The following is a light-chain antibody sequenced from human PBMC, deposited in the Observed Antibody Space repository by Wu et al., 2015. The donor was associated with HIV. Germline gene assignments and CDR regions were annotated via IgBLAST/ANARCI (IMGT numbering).Light chain of an antibody. CDR1: QSVSGN. J-gene: IGKJ2*01. CDR3: QQYGSSPDT. Sequence: EIVMTQSPATLSVSPGERATLSCRASQSVSGNLAWYQQKPGQAPRLLIFGASSRATGIPDRISGSGSGTDFALTISRLEPEDFAVYYCQQYGSSPDTFGQGTKLEIK. V-gene: IGKV3-20*01. CDR2: GAS.